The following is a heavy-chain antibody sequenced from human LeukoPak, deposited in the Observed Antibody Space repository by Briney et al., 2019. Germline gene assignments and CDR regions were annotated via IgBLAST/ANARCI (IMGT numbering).Heavy chain of an antibody. CDR3: ARVIAAAGTSDSEY. Sequence: PSETLSLTCAVYGGSFSGYYWSWIRQPPGKELEWIGEINHSGSTNYNPSLKSRVTISVDTSKNQFSLKLSSVTAADTAVYYCARVIAAAGTSDSEYWGQGTLVTVSS. CDR1: GGSFSGYY. D-gene: IGHD6-13*01. J-gene: IGHJ4*02. CDR2: INHSGST. V-gene: IGHV4-34*01.